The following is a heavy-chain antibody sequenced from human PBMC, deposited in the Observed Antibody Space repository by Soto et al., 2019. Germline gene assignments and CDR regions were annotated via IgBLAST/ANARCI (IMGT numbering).Heavy chain of an antibody. J-gene: IGHJ4*02. CDR2: INQSGST. CDR1: GGSFSGYY. V-gene: IGHV4-34*01. D-gene: IGHD5-12*01. CDR3: ARERWLQPIYFDY. Sequence: QVQLQQWGAGLLKPSETLSLTCAVYGGSFSGYYWSWIRQPPGKGLEWIGEINQSGSTNYNPSLKRRVTISVDTSKNQFSLKLSSVTAADTAVYYCARERWLQPIYFDYWGQGTLVTVSS.